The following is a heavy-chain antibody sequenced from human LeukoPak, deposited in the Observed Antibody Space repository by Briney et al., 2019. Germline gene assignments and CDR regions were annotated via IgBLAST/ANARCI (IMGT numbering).Heavy chain of an antibody. J-gene: IGHJ5*02. D-gene: IGHD6-13*01. Sequence: TSETLSLTCAVYGGSFSGYYWSWIRQPPGKGLEWIGEINHSGSTNYNPSLKSRVTISVDTSKNQFSLKLSSVTAADTAVYYCARVPARIAAAGKGWFDPWGQGTLVTVSS. CDR1: GGSFSGYY. CDR2: INHSGST. V-gene: IGHV4-34*01. CDR3: ARVPARIAAAGKGWFDP.